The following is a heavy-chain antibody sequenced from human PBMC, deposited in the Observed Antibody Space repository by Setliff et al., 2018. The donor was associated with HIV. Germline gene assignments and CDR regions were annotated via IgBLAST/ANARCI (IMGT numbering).Heavy chain of an antibody. D-gene: IGHD6-13*01. CDR1: GFTVSPYW. CDR2: ISYDGSNK. V-gene: IGHV3-30*19. CDR3: AREMRAAAGSTSTPDY. J-gene: IGHJ4*02. Sequence: GGSLRLPCAASGFTVSPYWMSWVRQAPGKGLEWVAVISYDGSNKYYADSVKGRFTISRDNSKNTLYLQMNSLRAEDTAVYYCAREMRAAAGSTSTPDYWGQGTLVTSPQ.